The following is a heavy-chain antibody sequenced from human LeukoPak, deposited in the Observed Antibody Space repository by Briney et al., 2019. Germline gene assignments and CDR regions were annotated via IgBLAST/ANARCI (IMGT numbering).Heavy chain of an antibody. D-gene: IGHD3-10*01. CDR3: ASTSEGSALPNWFDP. J-gene: IGHJ5*02. Sequence: PGGSLRLSCAASGFTFSSYAMSWVRQAPGKGLEWVSAISGSGGSTYYADSVKGRFTISRDNSKNTLYLQMNSLRAEDTAVYYCASTSEGSALPNWFDPWGQGTLVTVSS. CDR1: GFTFSSYA. V-gene: IGHV3-23*01. CDR2: ISGSGGST.